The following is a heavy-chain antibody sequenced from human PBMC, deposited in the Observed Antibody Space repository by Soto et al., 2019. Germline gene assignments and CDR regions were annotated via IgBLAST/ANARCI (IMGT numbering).Heavy chain of an antibody. Sequence: EVQLVESGGGLVQPGGSLRLSCAASGFTFSYYSMNWVRQAPGKGLEWGSYISSGSTTIYYADSVKGRFTISRDNGKNSLYVQMISLRAEDTAVYYCAREAAGDLVDYWGQGTVVTVSS. V-gene: IGHV3-48*01. CDR2: ISSGSTTI. CDR1: GFTFSYYS. CDR3: AREAAGDLVDY. J-gene: IGHJ4*02. D-gene: IGHD3-16*01.